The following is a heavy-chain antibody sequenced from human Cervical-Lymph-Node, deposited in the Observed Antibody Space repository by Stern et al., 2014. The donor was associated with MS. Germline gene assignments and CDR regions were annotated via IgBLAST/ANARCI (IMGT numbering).Heavy chain of an antibody. CDR3: ARGGIYGVVTIFQVHGMDV. D-gene: IGHD3-3*01. CDR2: INVVSGNT. J-gene: IGHJ6*02. V-gene: IGHV1-3*01. Sequence: QVQLVQSGAEVRKPRASVKISCKASGYTFYSYAIHWVRQAPGQRLEWMGWINVVSGNTKYSQSVEGRVTISTDTSANTAYMELSSLTSEDTAIYYCARGGIYGVVTIFQVHGMDVWGQGTTVTVSS. CDR1: GYTFYSYA.